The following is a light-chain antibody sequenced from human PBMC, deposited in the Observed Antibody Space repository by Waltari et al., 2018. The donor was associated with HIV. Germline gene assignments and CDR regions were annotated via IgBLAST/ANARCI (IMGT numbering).Light chain of an antibody. V-gene: IGKV3-20*01. CDR2: DAS. J-gene: IGKJ4*01. CDR1: QSVSSSY. Sequence: EIVLTQSPGTLSLSPGERVTLSCRASQSVSSSYLAWYQQKPGQAPRLLIYDASSRATGIPDRFSGSGSGTDFTLTISRLEPEDFAVYYCQQYGGSPLTFGGGTKVEIK. CDR3: QQYGGSPLT.